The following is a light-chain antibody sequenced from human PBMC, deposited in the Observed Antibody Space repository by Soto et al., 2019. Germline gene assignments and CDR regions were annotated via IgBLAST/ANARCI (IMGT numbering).Light chain of an antibody. V-gene: IGLV2-14*01. CDR3: SSYATSSTLDVV. J-gene: IGLJ2*01. CDR2: DVS. CDR1: SSDFGGYTY. Sequence: QSALTQPASVSGSPGQSITISCTGTSSDFGGYTYVSWYQQHPGKAPKHLIYDVSNRPSGVSYRFSGSESGNTASLTISGLQAEDEADYYCSSYATSSTLDVVFGGGTKLTVL.